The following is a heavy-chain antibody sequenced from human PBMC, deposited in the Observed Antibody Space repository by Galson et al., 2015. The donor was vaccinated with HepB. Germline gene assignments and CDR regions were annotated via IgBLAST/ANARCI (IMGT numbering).Heavy chain of an antibody. CDR3: AKSGAVGATGHAWGTYGTDV. D-gene: IGHD1-26*01. J-gene: IGHJ6*02. V-gene: IGHV3-23*01. CDR2: LSGNGYKT. Sequence: SLRLSCAASGFAFSTYAMSWVRQAPGKGLEWVSALSGNGYKTYYADSVRGRFTISRDNSKNTLYLQLNSLRAEDAAIYFCAKSGAVGATGHAWGTYGTDVWGQGTTVTVSS. CDR1: GFAFSTYA.